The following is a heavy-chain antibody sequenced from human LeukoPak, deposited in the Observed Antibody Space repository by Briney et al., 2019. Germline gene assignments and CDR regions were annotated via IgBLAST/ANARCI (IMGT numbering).Heavy chain of an antibody. CDR2: IYYSGST. CDR3: ARVGYDFWSGYYCHGMDV. J-gene: IGHJ6*02. Sequence: PSETLSLTCTVSGGSISSYYWSWIRQPPGKGLEWIGYIYYSGSTNYNPSLKSRVTISVDTSKNQFSLKLSSVTAADTAVYYCARVGYDFWSGYYCHGMDVWGQGTTVTVSS. V-gene: IGHV4-59*01. D-gene: IGHD3-3*01. CDR1: GGSISSYY.